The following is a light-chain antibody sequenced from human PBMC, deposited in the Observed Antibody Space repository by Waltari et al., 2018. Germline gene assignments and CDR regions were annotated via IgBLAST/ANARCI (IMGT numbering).Light chain of an antibody. CDR2: KAS. CDR3: QQYKSPTWT. J-gene: IGKJ1*01. Sequence: DIQMTQSPSTRSASVGDRVTITCRAMQSISGWLAWDQQELGKAPNLLLFKASTLQSGVPSRFSGSGSGTEFTLTISSLQPDDFATYYCQQYKSPTWTFGQGTKVEIK. V-gene: IGKV1-5*03. CDR1: QSISGW.